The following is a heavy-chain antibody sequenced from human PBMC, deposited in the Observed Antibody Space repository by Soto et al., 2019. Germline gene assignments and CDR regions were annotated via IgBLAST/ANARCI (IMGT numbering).Heavy chain of an antibody. CDR3: ARAIPSIAAQNYYYYGMDV. CDR1: GGSISSHY. J-gene: IGHJ6*02. CDR2: IYYSGST. Sequence: SETLSLTCTVSGGSISSHYWSWIRQPPGKGLEWIGYIYYSGSTNYNPSLKSRVTISVDTSKNQFSLKLSSVTAADTAVYYCARAIPSIAAQNYYYYGMDVWGQGTTVTVSS. D-gene: IGHD6-6*01. V-gene: IGHV4-59*11.